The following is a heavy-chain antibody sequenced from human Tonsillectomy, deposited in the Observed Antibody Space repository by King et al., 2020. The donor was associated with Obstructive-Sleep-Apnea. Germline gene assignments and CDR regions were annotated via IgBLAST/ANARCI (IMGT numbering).Heavy chain of an antibody. J-gene: IGHJ3*02. V-gene: IGHV3-30*02. CDR3: AKDRRDHLVSNDADI. CDR2: TRYGGANK. D-gene: IGHD3-9*01. CDR1: GFTFRSYG. Sequence: VQLVESGGGVVQPGGSLRLSCAASGFTFRSYGMDWVLQAPGTGLGWVAFTRYGGANKNFSDSLKGRFTIPRDNSKNTPYLEMNSLRAEETALYYCAKDRRDHLVSNDADIWGQGTMVTVSS.